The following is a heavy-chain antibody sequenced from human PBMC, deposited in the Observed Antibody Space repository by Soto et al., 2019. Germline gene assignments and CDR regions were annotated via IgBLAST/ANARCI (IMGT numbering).Heavy chain of an antibody. CDR1: GYTFTSYG. V-gene: IGHV1-18*01. CDR2: ISAYNGNT. Sequence: GASVKVSCKASGYTFTSYGISWVRQAPGQGLEWMGWISAYNGNTNYAQKLQGRVTMTTDTSTSTAYMELRSLRSDDTAVYYCARGARILYPEEPLYNWFDPWGQGTLVTVSS. J-gene: IGHJ5*02. CDR3: ARGARILYPEEPLYNWFDP. D-gene: IGHD2-8*01.